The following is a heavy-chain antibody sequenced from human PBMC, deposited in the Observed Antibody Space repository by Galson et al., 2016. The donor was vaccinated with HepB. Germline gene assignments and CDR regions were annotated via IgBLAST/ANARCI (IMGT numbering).Heavy chain of an antibody. D-gene: IGHD4-17*01. V-gene: IGHV5-51*01. CDR2: IFPRDFET. CDR3: ARQGDDYGLAY. J-gene: IGHJ4*02. CDR1: GYIFNSYW. Sequence: QSGAEVKKPGESLKISCKGSGYIFNSYWIGWVRQMPGKGLEWMGIIFPRDFETRYSPSFQGLVTISADMSLSTAYLQWNSLKASDTAIYYCARQGDDYGLAYWGQGALVTVSS.